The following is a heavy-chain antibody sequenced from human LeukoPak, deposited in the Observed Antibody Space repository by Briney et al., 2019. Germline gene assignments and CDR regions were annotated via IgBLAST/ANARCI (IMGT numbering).Heavy chain of an antibody. CDR2: ISSDGINK. V-gene: IGHV3-30*18. CDR1: GFTFTSYA. J-gene: IGHJ4*02. Sequence: PGGSLRLSCAASGFTFTSYAMHWVRQAPGKGLEWMAAISSDGINKYYADSVKGRFTVSKDISKNTVYLQMNSLRTEDTAVYYCAKDFNAISTAYIFDYWGQGTLVTVSS. D-gene: IGHD3-9*01. CDR3: AKDFNAISTAYIFDY.